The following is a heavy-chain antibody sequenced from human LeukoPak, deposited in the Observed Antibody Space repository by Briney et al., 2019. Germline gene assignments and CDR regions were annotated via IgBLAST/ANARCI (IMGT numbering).Heavy chain of an antibody. CDR3: ARDLGTSGWYTFDL. J-gene: IGHJ5*02. CDR2: TYYRSKWYD. V-gene: IGHV6-1*01. CDR1: GDSVSSKNGA. Sequence: SQTLSLTCAISGDSVSSKNGAWNWIRQSPSGGLEWLGRTYYRSKWYDEYADSVKGRVTISPDTSKNQFSLHVYSVTPEDTAVYYCARDLGTSGWYTFDLWGQGTLVTVSS. D-gene: IGHD6-19*01.